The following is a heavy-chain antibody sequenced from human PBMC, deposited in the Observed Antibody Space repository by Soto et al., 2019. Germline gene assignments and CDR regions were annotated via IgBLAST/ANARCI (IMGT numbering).Heavy chain of an antibody. J-gene: IGHJ6*02. V-gene: IGHV3-21*01. Sequence: EVQLVESGGGLVKPGGSLRLSCAASGFTFSSYSMNWVRQAPGKGLEWVSSISRSSSYIYYADSVKGRFTISRDNAKNSLYLHMNSLRDEDTAVYYCARDGRRDYDVGSCYPAPYYYYGMDVWGQGTTVTVSS. CDR2: ISRSSSYI. D-gene: IGHD3-3*01. CDR3: ARDGRRDYDVGSCYPAPYYYYGMDV. CDR1: GFTFSSYS.